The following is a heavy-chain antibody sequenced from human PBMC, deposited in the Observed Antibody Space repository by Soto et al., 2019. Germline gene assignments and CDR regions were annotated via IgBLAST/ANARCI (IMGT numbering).Heavy chain of an antibody. D-gene: IGHD5-18*01. CDR1: GFTFSNYA. V-gene: IGHV3-30-3*01. Sequence: PGGSLRLSCAASGFTFSNYAMRWVRQAPGKGLEWVAVISYDGSDKYNANSVKGRFTISRDNSKNTLYLQMNSLRAEDTAVYYCARDTGPNGYNYYYFGMDVWGQGTTVTVSS. CDR2: ISYDGSDK. J-gene: IGHJ6*02. CDR3: ARDTGPNGYNYYYFGMDV.